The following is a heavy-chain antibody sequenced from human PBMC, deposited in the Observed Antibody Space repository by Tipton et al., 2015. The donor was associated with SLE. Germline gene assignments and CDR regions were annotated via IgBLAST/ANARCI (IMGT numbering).Heavy chain of an antibody. CDR1: GGSISSYH. J-gene: IGHJ4*02. CDR3: TMRRPQVWSFDY. D-gene: IGHD2-8*01. CDR2: IYYSGST. Sequence: TLSLTCIVSGGSISSYHWSWIRQPPGKGLEWIGYIYYSGSTNYNPSLKSRVAISVDTSKNHFSLRLTSLTAADTAVYYCTMRRPQVWSFDYWGQGNLLTVSS. V-gene: IGHV4-59*12.